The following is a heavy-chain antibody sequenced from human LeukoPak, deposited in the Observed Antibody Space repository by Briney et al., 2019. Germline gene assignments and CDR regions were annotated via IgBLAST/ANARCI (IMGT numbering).Heavy chain of an antibody. CDR3: AKGGWFEY. J-gene: IGHJ4*02. D-gene: IGHD6-19*01. CDR2: SSVSGGAT. CDR1: GFTFSIDD. V-gene: IGHV3-23*01. Sequence: PGGSLRLSCAASGFTFSIDDMSWVRQAPGRGLEWVSASSVSGGATYYADSVKGRFTISRDNSKNTLYLQMNSLRAEDTAVYYCAKGGWFEYWGQGTLVTVSS.